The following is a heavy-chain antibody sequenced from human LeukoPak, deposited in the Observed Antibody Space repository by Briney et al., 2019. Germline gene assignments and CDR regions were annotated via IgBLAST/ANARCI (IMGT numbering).Heavy chain of an antibody. CDR2: ISGSGGST. D-gene: IGHD3-22*01. J-gene: IGHJ4*02. CDR3: AKSSYYDASGYYREYYFDY. V-gene: IGHV3-23*01. Sequence: GGSLRLSCAASGFTFSSYAMSWVRQAPGKGLEWVSAISGSGGSTYYADSVKGRFTISRDNSKNTLYLQMNSLRAEDTAVYYCAKSSYYDASGYYREYYFDYWGQGTLVTVSS. CDR1: GFTFSSYA.